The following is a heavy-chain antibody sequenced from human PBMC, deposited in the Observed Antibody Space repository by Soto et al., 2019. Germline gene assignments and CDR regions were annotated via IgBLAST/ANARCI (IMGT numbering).Heavy chain of an antibody. CDR2: MNPNCGNT. D-gene: IGHD3-10*01. V-gene: IGHV1-8*01. CDR3: ARRMTWSLWCFDL. Sequence: QVQLLQSGAEVKKPGASVRVSCRASGYTFKNYDINWVRRAPGQGLEWMGWMNPNCGNTGYAQKFQDRVTMTSDTSTRTAYMELSSLTAEDTALYYCARRMTWSLWCFDLWGSGTQVTVSS. J-gene: IGHJ2*01. CDR1: GYTFKNYD.